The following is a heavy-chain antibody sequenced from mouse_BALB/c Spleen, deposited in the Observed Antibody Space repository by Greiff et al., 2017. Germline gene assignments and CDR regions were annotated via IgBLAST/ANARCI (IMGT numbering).Heavy chain of an antibody. CDR2: ISYSGST. D-gene: IGHD1-1*01. CDR3: ARDGSSPFDY. CDR1: GYSITSDYA. J-gene: IGHJ2*01. Sequence: EVKLMESGPGLVKPSQSLSLTCTVTGYSITSDYAWNWIRQFPGNKLEWMGYISYSGSTSYNPSLKSRISITRDTSKNQFFLQLNSVTTEDTATYYCARDGSSPFDYWGQGTTLTVSS. V-gene: IGHV3-2*02.